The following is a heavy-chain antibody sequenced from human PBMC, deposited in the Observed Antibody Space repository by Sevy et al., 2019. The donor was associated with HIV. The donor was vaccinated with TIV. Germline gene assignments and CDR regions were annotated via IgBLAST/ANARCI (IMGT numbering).Heavy chain of an antibody. V-gene: IGHV1-18*01. Sequence: ASVNVSCKASGYTFASEGISWVRQAPGQGLEWMGWIGAYNRNRNSAQRFQTRATLTIERSTSTPFMELRGLKSDDTAMYYCARVPTYYYGSATYFESWGQGTLVTVSS. J-gene: IGHJ4*02. CDR3: ARVPTYYYGSATYFES. D-gene: IGHD3-10*01. CDR1: GYTFASEG. CDR2: IGAYNRNR.